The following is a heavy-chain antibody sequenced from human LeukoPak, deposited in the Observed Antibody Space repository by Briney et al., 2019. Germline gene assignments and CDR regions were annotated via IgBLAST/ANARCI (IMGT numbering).Heavy chain of an antibody. CDR3: ARGWDYYGSGSYKYYYYYYLDV. Sequence: SETLSLTCAVSGGSISSGGYSWSWIRQPPGKGLEWIGYIYYSGSTNYNPSLKSRVTISVDTSKNQFSLKPSSVTAAVTAVYYCARGWDYYGSGSYKYYYYYYLDVWGKGTTVTVSS. D-gene: IGHD3-10*01. J-gene: IGHJ6*03. CDR1: GGSISSGGYS. CDR2: IYYSGST. V-gene: IGHV4-61*08.